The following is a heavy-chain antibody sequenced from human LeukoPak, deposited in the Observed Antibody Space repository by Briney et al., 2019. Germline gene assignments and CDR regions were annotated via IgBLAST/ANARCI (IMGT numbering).Heavy chain of an antibody. J-gene: IGHJ4*02. CDR3: ANTPGYYYGSSGYYPDY. CDR1: GFTFSSYG. V-gene: IGHV3-30*18. CDR2: ISYDGSNK. Sequence: GRSLRLSCAASGFTFSSYGMHWVRQAPGKGLEWVAVISYDGSNKYYADSVKGRFTISRDNSKNTLYLQMNSLRAEDTAVYYCANTPGYYYGSSGYYPDYWGQGTLVTVSS. D-gene: IGHD3-22*01.